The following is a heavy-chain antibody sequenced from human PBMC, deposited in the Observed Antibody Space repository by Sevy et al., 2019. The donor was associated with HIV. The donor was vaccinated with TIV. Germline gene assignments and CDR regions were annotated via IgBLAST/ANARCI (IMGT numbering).Heavy chain of an antibody. CDR1: GYTFTSYA. D-gene: IGHD5-18*01. CDR3: ARDRAAMVNHHHYYYGMDV. CDR2: INTNTGNP. Sequence: ASVKVSCKASGYTFTSYAMNWVRQAPGQGLEWMGWINTNTGNPTYAQGFTGRFVFSLDTSVSTAYLQISSLKAEDTAVYYCARDRAAMVNHHHYYYGMDVLGQGTTVTVSS. V-gene: IGHV7-4-1*02. J-gene: IGHJ6*02.